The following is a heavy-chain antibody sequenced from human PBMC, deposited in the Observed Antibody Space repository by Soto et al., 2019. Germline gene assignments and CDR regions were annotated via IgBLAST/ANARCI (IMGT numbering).Heavy chain of an antibody. Sequence: EVQLVESGGGLVKPGGSLRLSCAASGFTFSSYSMNWVRQAPGKGLEWVSSISSSSSYIYYADSVKGRFTISRDNGKNTLDLQFNSRRAEDTAVYYCARGVEQWGDFHYDFWSGYPGSYGAFDIWGQGTMVTVSS. CDR3: ARGVEQWGDFHYDFWSGYPGSYGAFDI. CDR1: GFTFSSYS. D-gene: IGHD3-3*01. CDR2: ISSSSSYI. J-gene: IGHJ3*02. V-gene: IGHV3-21*01.